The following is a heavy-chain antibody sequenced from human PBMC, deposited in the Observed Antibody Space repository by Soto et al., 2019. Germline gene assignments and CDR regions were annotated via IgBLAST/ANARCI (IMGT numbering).Heavy chain of an antibody. CDR3: AREPGVVGYYYYGMDV. Sequence: QVQLQESGPGLVKPSQTLSLTCTVSGGSISSGGYYWSWIRQHPGKGLEWIGYIYYSGSTYYNPSLKRRVTISVDTSKNQFSLKLSSVTAADTAVYYCAREPGVVGYYYYGMDVWGQGTTVTVSS. CDR1: GGSISSGGYY. D-gene: IGHD1-26*01. V-gene: IGHV4-31*03. CDR2: IYYSGST. J-gene: IGHJ6*02.